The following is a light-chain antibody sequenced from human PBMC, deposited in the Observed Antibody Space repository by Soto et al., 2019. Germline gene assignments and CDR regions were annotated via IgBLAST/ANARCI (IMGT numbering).Light chain of an antibody. V-gene: IGLV2-18*01. CDR2: EVN. Sequence: QSVLIQPPSVSGSPGQSVTISCTGTSSDVGSYNRLSWYQQPPGTAPKLIMYEVNTRPSGVPDRFSGSKSGSTASLTISGLQAEDEADYYCSLYISGSTYVFGTGTRSPS. CDR1: SSDVGSYNR. CDR3: SLYISGSTYV. J-gene: IGLJ1*01.